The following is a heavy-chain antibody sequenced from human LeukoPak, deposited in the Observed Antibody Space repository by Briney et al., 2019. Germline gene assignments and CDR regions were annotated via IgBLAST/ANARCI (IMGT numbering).Heavy chain of an antibody. CDR3: ATYGGDSVSYYYRMDV. CDR1: GGSISSYY. J-gene: IGHJ6*04. V-gene: IGHV4-59*01. Sequence: PSETLSLTCTVSGGSISSYYWSWIRQPPGKGLEWIGYIYYSGSTNYNPSLKSRLTISVDTSKNQFSLKLSSVTAADTAVYYCATYGGDSVSYYYRMDVWGTGTTVTVSS. CDR2: IYYSGST. D-gene: IGHD2-21*02.